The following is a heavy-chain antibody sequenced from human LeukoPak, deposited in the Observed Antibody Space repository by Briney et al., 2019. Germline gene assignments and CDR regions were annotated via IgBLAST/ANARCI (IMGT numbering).Heavy chain of an antibody. D-gene: IGHD3-10*01. J-gene: IGHJ4*02. CDR3: ARTNSMVRGVISRGYYFDY. Sequence: AASVKVSCKASGGTFSSYAISWVRQAPGQGLEWMGRIIPILGIANYAQKFQGRVTITADKSTSTAYMELSSLRSEDTAVYYCARTNSMVRGVISRGYYFDYWGQGTLVTVSS. CDR2: IIPILGIA. CDR1: GGTFSSYA. V-gene: IGHV1-69*04.